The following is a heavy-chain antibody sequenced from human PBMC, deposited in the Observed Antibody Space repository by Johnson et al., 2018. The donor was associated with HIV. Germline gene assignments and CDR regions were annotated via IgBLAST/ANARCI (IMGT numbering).Heavy chain of an antibody. CDR1: GFTFSSYG. D-gene: IGHD4-17*01. Sequence: QVQLVESGGGLIQPGGSLRLSCAASGFTFSSYGMHWVRQAPGKGLEWVALISYDGSNKYYADSVKGRFTISRDNSKNTLYLQMNSLRVEDTAVYYCAKGADYADYEGAFDIWGQGTMVTVSS. J-gene: IGHJ3*02. V-gene: IGHV3-30*18. CDR3: AKGADYADYEGAFDI. CDR2: ISYDGSNK.